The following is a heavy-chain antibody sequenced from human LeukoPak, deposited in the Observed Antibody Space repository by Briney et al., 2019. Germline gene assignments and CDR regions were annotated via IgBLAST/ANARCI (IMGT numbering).Heavy chain of an antibody. D-gene: IGHD3-10*02. J-gene: IGHJ4*02. Sequence: PSETLSLTCTVSGGSISSYYWSWIRQPPGKGLEWIGYIYYSGSTNYNPSLKSRVTISVDTSKNQFSLKLSSVTTADTAVYYCCSGSYYFDYWGQGTLVTVSS. V-gene: IGHV4-59*01. CDR1: GGSISSYY. CDR3: CSGSYYFDY. CDR2: IYYSGST.